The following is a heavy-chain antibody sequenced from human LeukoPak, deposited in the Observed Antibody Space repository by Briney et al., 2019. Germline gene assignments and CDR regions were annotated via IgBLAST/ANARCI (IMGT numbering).Heavy chain of an antibody. D-gene: IGHD5-18*01. J-gene: IGHJ4*02. CDR2: IWYDGSNK. CDR3: AKTHSVKGYTYGYFDY. V-gene: IGHV3-33*06. Sequence: GRSLRLSCAASAFTFSSYGMHWVRQAPGKGLEWVALIWYDGSNKYYADSVKGRFTISRDNSKNTLYLQMNSLRAEDTAVYYCAKTHSVKGYTYGYFDYWGQETLVTVSS. CDR1: AFTFSSYG.